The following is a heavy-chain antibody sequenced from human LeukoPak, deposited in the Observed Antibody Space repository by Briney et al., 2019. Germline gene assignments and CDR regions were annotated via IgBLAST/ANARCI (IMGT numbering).Heavy chain of an antibody. V-gene: IGHV1-2*02. Sequence: GAAVNVTFKSSGYTFTFYYMYWVRQPPAQGREGMGFSNPNRGGTKYAQKFQGRVTMTRDTSISTAYMELSRLRSDDTAVYYCARDLPTIPKLLWFGEARDDAFAIWGQGTMVTVSS. D-gene: IGHD3-10*01. CDR1: GYTFTFYY. CDR3: ARDLPTIPKLLWFGEARDDAFAI. J-gene: IGHJ3*02. CDR2: SNPNRGGT.